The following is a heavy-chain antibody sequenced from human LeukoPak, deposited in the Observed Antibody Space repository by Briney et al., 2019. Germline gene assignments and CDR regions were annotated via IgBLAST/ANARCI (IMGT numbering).Heavy chain of an antibody. CDR2: ISYDGSNK. CDR1: GFTFSSYG. D-gene: IGHD3-10*01. V-gene: IGHV3-30*18. CDR3: AKDFSMVRGVISDNFDY. J-gene: IGHJ4*02. Sequence: GRSLRLSCAASGFTFSSYGMYWVRQAPGKGLEWVAVISYDGSNKYYADSVKGRSTISRDNSKNTLYLQMNSLRAEDTAVYYCAKDFSMVRGVISDNFDYWGQGTLVTVSS.